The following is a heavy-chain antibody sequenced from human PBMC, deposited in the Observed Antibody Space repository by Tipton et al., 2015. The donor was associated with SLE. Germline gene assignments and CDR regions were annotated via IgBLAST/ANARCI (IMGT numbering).Heavy chain of an antibody. V-gene: IGHV3-9*01. Sequence: RSLRLSCAASGFTFADYAMHWVRQTPGKGLEWVSGITWNSDSIGYADSVKGRITISRDNAKNTVYMIMNSLRAEDTAVYYCAKERITLDSWGQGTLVTVSS. CDR1: GFTFADYA. J-gene: IGHJ4*02. CDR3: AKERITLDS. D-gene: IGHD3-10*01. CDR2: ITWNSDSI.